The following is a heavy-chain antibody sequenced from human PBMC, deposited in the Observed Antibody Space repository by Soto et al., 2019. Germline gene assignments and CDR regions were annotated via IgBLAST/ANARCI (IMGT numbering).Heavy chain of an antibody. CDR1: GYTFRNFG. CDR3: ARAEGYYDFWSGYSAARFDP. D-gene: IGHD3-3*01. J-gene: IGHJ5*02. Sequence: ASVKVSCKASGYTFRNFGISWVRQAPGQGLEWMGWMNPNSGNTGYAQKFQGRVTMTRNTSISTAYMELSSLRSEDTAVYYCARAEGYYDFWSGYSAARFDPWGQGSLVTVSS. V-gene: IGHV1-8*01. CDR2: MNPNSGNT.